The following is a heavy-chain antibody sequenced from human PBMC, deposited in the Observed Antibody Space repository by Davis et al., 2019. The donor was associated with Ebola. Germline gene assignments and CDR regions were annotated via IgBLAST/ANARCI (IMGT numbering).Heavy chain of an antibody. Sequence: PGGSLRLSCAASGFTFNDYMMNWVRQAPGKGLEWVSSISSSSTYIYYADSVKGRFTISRDNAKNSLYLQMNSLRVEDTAVYYCVRDGWDSLFDYWGQGTMVTVSS. CDR1: GFTFNDYM. J-gene: IGHJ4*02. D-gene: IGHD6-19*01. V-gene: IGHV3-21*04. CDR3: VRDGWDSLFDY. CDR2: ISSSSTYI.